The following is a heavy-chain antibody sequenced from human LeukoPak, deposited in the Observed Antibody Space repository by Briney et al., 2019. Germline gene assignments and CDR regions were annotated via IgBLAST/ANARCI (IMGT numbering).Heavy chain of an antibody. Sequence: ASVKVSCKASGYTLRDCYIYWVRQAPGQGLEWLGWLNPHSGGTNYAQKFQGRVTMTRDTSISTAYMELSRLRSDDSAVYYCARYFYDSSGSSSDAYDIWGQGTMVTVSS. V-gene: IGHV1-2*02. CDR3: ARYFYDSSGSSSDAYDI. CDR1: GYTLRDCY. CDR2: LNPHSGGT. J-gene: IGHJ3*02. D-gene: IGHD3-22*01.